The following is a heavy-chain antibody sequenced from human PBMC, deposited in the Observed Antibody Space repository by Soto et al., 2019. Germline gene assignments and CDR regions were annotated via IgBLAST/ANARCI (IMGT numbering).Heavy chain of an antibody. CDR2: ISYDGNDQ. V-gene: IGHV3-30*03. CDR3: AIHGRGSPMIPLTH. Sequence: QVQLVESGGGVVQPGRSLRLSCAASGFSFSGSGMHWVRQAPGKGLEWVAVISYDGNDQYYGDSVKGRFTISRDNSKNTLYLQMNNLRTEDTAMYYCAIHGRGSPMIPLTHWGQGTLVIVSS. D-gene: IGHD2-15*01. CDR1: GFSFSGSG. J-gene: IGHJ4*02.